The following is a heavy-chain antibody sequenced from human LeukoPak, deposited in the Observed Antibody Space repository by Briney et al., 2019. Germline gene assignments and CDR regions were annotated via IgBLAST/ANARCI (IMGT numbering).Heavy chain of an antibody. Sequence: GESLKISCKGSGXRFNSYWINWVRQMPGRGLEWVGTIDPSDSYTKYNPSFQGHVTISADKSISTAYLQWSSLKASDTAMYYCARPLSSGYYGGGFDIWGQGTMVTVSS. CDR2: IDPSDSYT. D-gene: IGHD3-22*01. CDR3: ARPLSSGYYGGGFDI. V-gene: IGHV5-10-1*01. CDR1: GXRFNSYW. J-gene: IGHJ3*02.